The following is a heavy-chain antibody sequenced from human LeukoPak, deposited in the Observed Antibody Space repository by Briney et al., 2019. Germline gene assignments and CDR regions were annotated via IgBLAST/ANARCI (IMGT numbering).Heavy chain of an antibody. CDR3: TTSPIAGIDF. CDR2: IKSKTHGGTT. D-gene: IGHD2-21*01. CDR1: GFTFSNAW. Sequence: NSGGSLRLSCAASGFTFSNAWMSWVRQAPGKGLEWVGRIKSKTHGGTTDYAAPVKGRFIISRDDPRNTVYLQMNSLKTEDTGVYYCTTSPIAGIDFWGQGTLVTVSS. J-gene: IGHJ4*02. V-gene: IGHV3-15*01.